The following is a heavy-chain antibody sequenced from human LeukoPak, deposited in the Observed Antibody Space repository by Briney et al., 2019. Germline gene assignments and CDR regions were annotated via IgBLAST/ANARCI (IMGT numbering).Heavy chain of an antibody. J-gene: IGHJ3*02. D-gene: IGHD6-13*01. Sequence: SETLSLTCTVPGGSISSYYWSWIRQPPGKGVEWIGYIYTSGSTNDNPSLKSRVTISVDTSKHQFSLKLSSVTAADTAVYYCARGYSSSWYHADAFDIWGQGTMVTVSS. CDR2: IYTSGST. CDR1: GGSISSYY. V-gene: IGHV4-4*09. CDR3: ARGYSSSWYHADAFDI.